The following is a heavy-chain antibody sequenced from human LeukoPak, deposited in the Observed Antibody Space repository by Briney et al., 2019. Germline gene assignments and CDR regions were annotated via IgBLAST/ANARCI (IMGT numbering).Heavy chain of an antibody. Sequence: GGSLRLSCAASGFTFANAWMNWVRQAPGKGLEWVGRIKSKVDGGTTEYAAPVKGRFTIARDDSKNTLYLQMNSLKTEDTAVYYCTTGGTLVYGILGWFDPWGQGTLVTVSS. CDR3: TTGGTLVYGILGWFDP. D-gene: IGHD2-8*01. V-gene: IGHV3-15*01. CDR2: IKSKVDGGTT. CDR1: GFTFANAW. J-gene: IGHJ5*02.